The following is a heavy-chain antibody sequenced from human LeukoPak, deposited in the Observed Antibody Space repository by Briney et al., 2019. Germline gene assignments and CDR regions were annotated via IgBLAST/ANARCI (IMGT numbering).Heavy chain of an antibody. CDR1: GFTVSSNY. J-gene: IGHJ5*02. D-gene: IGHD3-10*01. Sequence: GGSLRLSCAASGFTVSSNYMSWVRQAPGKGLEWVSVIYSGGSTYYADSVKGRFTISRDNSKNTLYLQMNSLRAEDTAVYYCAREIRGEGNFDLWGQGTLVTVSS. V-gene: IGHV3-53*01. CDR2: IYSGGST. CDR3: AREIRGEGNFDL.